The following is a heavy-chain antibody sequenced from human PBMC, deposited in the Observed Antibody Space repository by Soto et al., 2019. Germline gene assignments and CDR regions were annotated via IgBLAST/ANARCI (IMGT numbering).Heavy chain of an antibody. CDR2: FSGSGDST. J-gene: IGHJ4*02. CDR1: GFTFKNYA. V-gene: IGHV3-23*01. D-gene: IGHD3-22*01. CDR3: AKVRVAGREKYFDF. Sequence: EVQLLESGGGLVQPGGSLRLSCVASGFTFKNYAISWVRQDPGKGLEWGSGFSGSGDSTYYADSVQGRFTICRDNSKNTLYLQMNSLRAEDTAIYYCAKVRVAGREKYFDFWGQGTLVPVS.